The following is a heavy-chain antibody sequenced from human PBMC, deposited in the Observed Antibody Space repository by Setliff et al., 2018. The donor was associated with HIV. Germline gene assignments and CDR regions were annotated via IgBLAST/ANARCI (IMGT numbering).Heavy chain of an antibody. CDR3: ATTLSYDSFEFFRP. D-gene: IGHD3-16*01. Sequence: GGSLRLSCAASGFSLSSCGVHWVRQAPGKGLQWVALLWYDGTRKYYEDSLKGRFTISRDNSQNTVYLQMSNLRADDAAMYYCATTLSYDSFEFFRPWGQGTLVTVSS. V-gene: IGHV3-33*01. J-gene: IGHJ1*01. CDR2: LWYDGTRK. CDR1: GFSLSSCG.